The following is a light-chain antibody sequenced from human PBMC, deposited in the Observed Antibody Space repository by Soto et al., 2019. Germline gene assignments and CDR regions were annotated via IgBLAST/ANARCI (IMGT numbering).Light chain of an antibody. Sequence: QSALTQPASVSGSPGQSITISCTGTSSDVGGYNYVSWYQHHPGKAPKLMIYDVSNRPSGVSNRFSGSKSDNTAALTISGLQAEYEADYYCSSYTSTSTVVFGGGTKLTVL. V-gene: IGLV2-14*03. CDR1: SSDVGGYNY. CDR3: SSYTSTSTVV. CDR2: DVS. J-gene: IGLJ2*01.